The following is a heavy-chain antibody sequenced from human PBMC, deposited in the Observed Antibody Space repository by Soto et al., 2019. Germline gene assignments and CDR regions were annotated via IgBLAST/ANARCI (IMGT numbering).Heavy chain of an antibody. Sequence: SETLSLTCTVSGGSISSSSYYWGWIRQPPGKGLEWIGSLYYIGSTYYKPSLKSRVTISVDTSKNQFSLKLSSVTAADTAVYYCAREYSSSPEHQNWFDPWGQGPLVTAPQ. J-gene: IGHJ5*02. D-gene: IGHD6-6*01. CDR1: GGSISSSSYY. CDR2: LYYIGST. V-gene: IGHV4-39*02. CDR3: AREYSSSPEHQNWFDP.